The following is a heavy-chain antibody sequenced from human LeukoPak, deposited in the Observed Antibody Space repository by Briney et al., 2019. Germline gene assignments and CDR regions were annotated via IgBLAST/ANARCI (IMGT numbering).Heavy chain of an antibody. J-gene: IGHJ4*02. CDR2: IYYSGST. D-gene: IGHD1-26*01. CDR3: ARKHDRVGAVDY. CDR1: GGSISSYY. V-gene: IGHV4-59*01. Sequence: PSETLSLTCTVSGGSISSYYWSWIRQPPGKGLEWIGYIYYSGSTNYNPSLKSRVTISVDTSKNQFSLKLSSVTAADTAVYYCARKHDRVGAVDYWGQGTLVTVSS.